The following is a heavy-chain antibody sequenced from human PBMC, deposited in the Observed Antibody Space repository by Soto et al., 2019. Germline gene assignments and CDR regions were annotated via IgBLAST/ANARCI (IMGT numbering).Heavy chain of an antibody. CDR2: IFDSGTT. V-gene: IGHV4-31*03. Sequence: QVQLQESGSGLVKPSQTLSLTCTVSGGSISSGGYYWSWLRQHPGKGLEWIGYIFDSGTTYYTPSLKSRVIISVNPSKSQFARRPTSVTATDPAVYYCASQASGWYPDYWGEGTLVTVSS. D-gene: IGHD6-19*01. CDR3: ASQASGWYPDY. CDR1: GGSISSGGYY. J-gene: IGHJ4*02.